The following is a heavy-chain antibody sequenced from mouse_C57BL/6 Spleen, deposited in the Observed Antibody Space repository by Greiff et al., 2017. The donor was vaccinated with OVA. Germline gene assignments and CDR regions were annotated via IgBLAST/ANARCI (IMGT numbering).Heavy chain of an antibody. D-gene: IGHD1-1*01. Sequence: DVQLVESGGGLVQPGGSLSLSCAASGFTFTDYYMSWVRQPPGKALEWLGFIRNKANGYTTEYSASVKGRFTISRDNSQSILYLQMNALRAEDSATYYCARYYYGHDYWGQGTTLTVSS. J-gene: IGHJ2*01. CDR1: GFTFTDYY. V-gene: IGHV7-3*01. CDR3: ARYYYGHDY. CDR2: IRNKANGYTT.